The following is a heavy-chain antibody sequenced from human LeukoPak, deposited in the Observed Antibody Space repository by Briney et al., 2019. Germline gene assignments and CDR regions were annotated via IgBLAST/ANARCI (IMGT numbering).Heavy chain of an antibody. CDR1: GFTFSSYE. Sequence: GGSLRLSCAASGFTFSSYEMNWVRQAPGKGLEWVSYISSSGSPIYYADSVKGRFTISRDNAKNSLYLQMNSLRAEDTAVYYCAREGDSCTNGVCYRKVDYGGQGTLVTVSS. J-gene: IGHJ4*02. D-gene: IGHD2-8*01. CDR2: ISSSGSPI. CDR3: AREGDSCTNGVCYRKVDY. V-gene: IGHV3-48*03.